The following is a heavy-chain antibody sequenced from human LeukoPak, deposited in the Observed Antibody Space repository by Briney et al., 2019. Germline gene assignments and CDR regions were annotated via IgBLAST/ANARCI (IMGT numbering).Heavy chain of an antibody. J-gene: IGHJ4*02. Sequence: PGGSLRLSCAASGFTFSSYAMRWVRQAPGKGLEWVSGISGSGGSTYYADSVKGRFTISRDNSKDTLYLQMNSLRAEDTAVYYCAKGGYSSGWRNYFDYWGQGTLVTVSS. CDR3: AKGGYSSGWRNYFDY. V-gene: IGHV3-23*01. CDR1: GFTFSSYA. CDR2: ISGSGGST. D-gene: IGHD6-19*01.